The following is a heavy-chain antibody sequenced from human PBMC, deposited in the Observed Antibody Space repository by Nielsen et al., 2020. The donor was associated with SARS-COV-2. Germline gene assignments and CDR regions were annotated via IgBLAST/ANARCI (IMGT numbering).Heavy chain of an antibody. Sequence: ASVKVSCKASGYTFTSYGISWVRQAPGQGLEWMRWISAYNGNTNYAQKLQGRVTMTTDTSTSTAYMELRSLRSDDTAVYYCARLGYCSSTSCYHYYYYYMDVWGKGTTVTVSS. CDR1: GYTFTSYG. V-gene: IGHV1-18*04. J-gene: IGHJ6*03. CDR3: ARLGYCSSTSCYHYYYYYMDV. D-gene: IGHD2-2*01. CDR2: ISAYNGNT.